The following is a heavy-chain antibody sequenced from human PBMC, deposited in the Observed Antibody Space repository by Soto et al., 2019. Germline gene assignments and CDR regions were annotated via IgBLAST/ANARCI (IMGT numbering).Heavy chain of an antibody. Sequence: QVQLQESGPGLVKPSETLSLTCTVSGGSVSNGSYYWSWIRQPPGKGLEWIGYIYYSGSTNYNPSLKSRVTIAGYKSKNPFSLKLSSVTAADPAVYYCARAAGDILTGYYRWRASGGVAFDIWGQGTMVTVSS. CDR1: GGSVSNGSYY. J-gene: IGHJ3*02. D-gene: IGHD3-9*01. CDR2: IYYSGST. V-gene: IGHV4-61*01. CDR3: ARAAGDILTGYYRWRASGGVAFDI.